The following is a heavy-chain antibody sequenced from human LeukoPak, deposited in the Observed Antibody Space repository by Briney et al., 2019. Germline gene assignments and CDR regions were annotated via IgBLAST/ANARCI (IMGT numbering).Heavy chain of an antibody. V-gene: IGHV4-59*06. D-gene: IGHD2-21*02. CDR2: IYYSGST. CDR1: GFTFSSYS. Sequence: PGGSLRLSCAASGFTFSSYSMNWVRQPPGKGLEWIGYIYYSGSTYYNPSLKSRVTISVDTSKNQFSLKLSSVTAADTAVYYCAMGDYCGGDCYGLSAFDIWGQGAMVTVSS. CDR3: AMGDYCGGDCYGLSAFDI. J-gene: IGHJ3*02.